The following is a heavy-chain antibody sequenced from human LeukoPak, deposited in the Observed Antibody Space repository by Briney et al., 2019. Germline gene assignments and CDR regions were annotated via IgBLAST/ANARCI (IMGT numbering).Heavy chain of an antibody. V-gene: IGHV1-2*02. Sequence: ASVKVSCKASGYTFIGYFLHWVRQAPGRGLEWMGWITPNSGGTNYAQKFQGRVTMTRDTSSNTAYMELSSLTSDDTAVYYCARPLKSGNYGRFDPWGQGTLVTVSS. CDR1: GYTFIGYF. CDR3: ARPLKSGNYGRFDP. D-gene: IGHD1-26*01. CDR2: ITPNSGGT. J-gene: IGHJ5*02.